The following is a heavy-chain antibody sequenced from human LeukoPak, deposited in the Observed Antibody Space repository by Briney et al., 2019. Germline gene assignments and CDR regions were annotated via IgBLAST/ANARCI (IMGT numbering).Heavy chain of an antibody. J-gene: IGHJ4*02. D-gene: IGHD2-8*02. CDR3: AREESGGYFDY. CDR1: GFTFTNYY. CDR2: INPSGSNT. Sequence: ASVKVPCKASGFTFTNYYMHWVRQAPGQGLEWMGLINPSGSNTNYAQKFRGRVTMTRDTSATTVYMELSSLRSEDTAVYYCAREESGGYFDYGGQGTLVTVSS. V-gene: IGHV1-46*01.